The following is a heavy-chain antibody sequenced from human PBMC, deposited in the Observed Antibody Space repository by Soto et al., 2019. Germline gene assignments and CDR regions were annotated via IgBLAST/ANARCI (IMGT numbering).Heavy chain of an antibody. CDR2: LSWNSGSI. CDR3: ANQQGNPAGPYSYYYYGMDV. Sequence: GGSLRLSCAASGFTFDDYAMHWVRQAPGKGLEWVSGLSWNSGSIGYADSVKGRFTISRDNAKNSLYLQMNSLRAEDTALYYCANQQGNPAGPYSYYYYGMDVWGQGTTVTISS. V-gene: IGHV3-9*01. D-gene: IGHD6-13*01. CDR1: GFTFDDYA. J-gene: IGHJ6*02.